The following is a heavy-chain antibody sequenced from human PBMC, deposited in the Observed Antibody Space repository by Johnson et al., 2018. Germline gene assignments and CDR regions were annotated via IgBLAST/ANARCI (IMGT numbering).Heavy chain of an antibody. V-gene: IGHV5-51*03. D-gene: IGHD3-9*01. Sequence: VQLVQSGAAVKKPGESLKIPCKGSGYSFTTYWIGWVRQMPGKGLEWMGIIDPGDSDTRYSPSCQGQVTIPADKYTNTAYPQWRRLKASDTAIYYCGRVENEIATGYYYYMDGWGKGTTVTVSS. J-gene: IGHJ6*03. CDR2: IDPGDSDT. CDR1: GYSFTTYW. CDR3: GRVENEIATGYYYYMDG.